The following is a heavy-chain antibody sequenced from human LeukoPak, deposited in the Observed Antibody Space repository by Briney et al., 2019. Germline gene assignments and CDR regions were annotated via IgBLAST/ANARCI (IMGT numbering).Heavy chain of an antibody. V-gene: IGHV3-74*01. Sequence: GGSLRLSCAASGFTFSNYWMHWVRQAPGKGLVWVSRINSDGSSTTYADSVKVRFTISRDNAKNTLYLQMNSLRADDTAVYYRARDRATTMFDYWAQGTLVTVSS. CDR2: INSDGSST. CDR3: ARDRATTMFDY. CDR1: GFTFSNYW. J-gene: IGHJ4*02. D-gene: IGHD5-24*01.